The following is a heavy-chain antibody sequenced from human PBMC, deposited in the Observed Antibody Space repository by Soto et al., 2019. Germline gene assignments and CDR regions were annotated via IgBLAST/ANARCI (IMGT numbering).Heavy chain of an antibody. Sequence: ASVKVSCKASGYSFAGFYIHRMRQAPGQGLEWVGSINSNSGATTYAQKFRDSVAMTRDTSVSTAYMDLNRLTSDDTAIYYCAIIMTHSDSFDIWGQGTMVTVSS. CDR1: GYSFAGFY. CDR2: INSNSGAT. CDR3: AIIMTHSDSFDI. V-gene: IGHV1-2*04. J-gene: IGHJ3*02. D-gene: IGHD3-16*01.